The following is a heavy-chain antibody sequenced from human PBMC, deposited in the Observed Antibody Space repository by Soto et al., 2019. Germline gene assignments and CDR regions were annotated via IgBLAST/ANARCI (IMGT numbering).Heavy chain of an antibody. V-gene: IGHV3-7*04. Sequence: EVQLVESGGGLVQPGGSLRLSCAASGFTFSSYWMSWVRQAPGKGLEWVANIKQDGSEKYYVDYVKGRFTISRDNAKNSLYLQINIIRAEDTAVYYCASDLMLQQQLVLDDWGQGTLVTVSS. D-gene: IGHD6-13*01. CDR1: GFTFSSYW. J-gene: IGHJ4*02. CDR3: ASDLMLQQQLVLDD. CDR2: IKQDGSEK.